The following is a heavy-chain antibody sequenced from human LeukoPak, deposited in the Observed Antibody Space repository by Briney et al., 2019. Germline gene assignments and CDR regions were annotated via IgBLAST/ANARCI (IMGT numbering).Heavy chain of an antibody. CDR1: GYTFTSYY. CDR3: AREIDKGTTALLQQDQH. CDR2: INPSGGST. V-gene: IGHV1-46*01. J-gene: IGHJ1*01. Sequence: ASVKVSCKASGYTFTSYYMHWVRQAPGQGLEWMGIINPSGGSTSYAQKFQGRVTMTRDMSTSTVYMELSSLRSEDTAVYYCAREIDKGTTALLQQDQHWGQGTLVTVSS. D-gene: IGHD4-17*01.